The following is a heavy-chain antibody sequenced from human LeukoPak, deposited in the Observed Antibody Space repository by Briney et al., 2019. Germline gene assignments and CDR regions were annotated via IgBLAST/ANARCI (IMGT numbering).Heavy chain of an antibody. CDR2: FDPEDGET. V-gene: IGHV1-24*01. J-gene: IGHJ5*02. D-gene: IGHD3-3*01. CDR3: ATYRLEWLLFRWFDP. Sequence: ASVKVSCKASGYTFTSYYMHWVRQAPGKGLEWMGGFDPEDGETIYAQKFQGRVTMTEDTSTDTAYMELSSLRSEDTAVYYCATYRLEWLLFRWFDPWGQGTLVTVSS. CDR1: GYTFTSYY.